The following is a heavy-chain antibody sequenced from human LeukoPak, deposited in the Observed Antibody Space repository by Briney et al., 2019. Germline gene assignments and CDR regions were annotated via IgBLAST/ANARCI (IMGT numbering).Heavy chain of an antibody. CDR2: ITGSGGST. CDR3: AKGASSMGDY. Sequence: GGSLRLSCAASGFTFNSYAMSWVRQAPGKGLEWVSTITGSGGSTYYTDSVKGRFTISRDNSKNTLYLQMNSLRAGDTAVYYCAKGASSMGDYWGQGTLVTVSS. CDR1: GFTFNSYA. V-gene: IGHV3-23*01. J-gene: IGHJ4*02. D-gene: IGHD3-3*02.